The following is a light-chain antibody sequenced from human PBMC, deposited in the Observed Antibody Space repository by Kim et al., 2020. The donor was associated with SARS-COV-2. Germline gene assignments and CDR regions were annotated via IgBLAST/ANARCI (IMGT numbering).Light chain of an antibody. Sequence: ELTQPPSASGTPGQRVTISCSGSSSNIGSNSVNWYQQLPGTAPRLLIFSDNQRPSGVPDRFSGSKSGTSASLAISGLQSEDEADYYCSAWDDSLNGLVIFGGGTQLTVL. CDR3: SAWDDSLNGLVI. CDR1: SSNIGSNS. V-gene: IGLV1-44*01. J-gene: IGLJ2*01. CDR2: SDN.